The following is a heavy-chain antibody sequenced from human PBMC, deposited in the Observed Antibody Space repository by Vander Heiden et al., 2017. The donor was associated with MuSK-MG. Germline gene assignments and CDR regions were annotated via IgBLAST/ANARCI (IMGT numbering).Heavy chain of an antibody. V-gene: IGHV3-30*02. J-gene: IGHJ4*02. Sequence: QVQVVESGGGVVQPGGSLRLSCAASGFAFRSYGMHWVRQAPGKGLEWVAFIRHDGSDEYYVDSVQGRFAISRDSSKNMLYLQMNGLRAEDTAVYYCARCRLSDDYYFDLWGQGTLVTVSS. CDR2: IRHDGSDE. D-gene: IGHD1-1*01. CDR3: ARCRLSDDYYFDL. CDR1: GFAFRSYG.